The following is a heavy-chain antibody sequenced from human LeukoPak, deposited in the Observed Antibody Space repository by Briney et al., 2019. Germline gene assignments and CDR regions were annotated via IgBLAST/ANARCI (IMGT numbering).Heavy chain of an antibody. J-gene: IGHJ3*02. D-gene: IGHD3-3*01. V-gene: IGHV1-2*02. Sequence: ASVKVSCKASGYTFTGYYMHWVRQAPGQGLEWMGWINPNSGGTNYAQKFQGRVTMTRDTSISTAYMELSRLRSDDTAVYYCARDPPLRFLEWLSYTPDAFDIWSQGTMVTVSS. CDR1: GYTFTGYY. CDR2: INPNSGGT. CDR3: ARDPPLRFLEWLSYTPDAFDI.